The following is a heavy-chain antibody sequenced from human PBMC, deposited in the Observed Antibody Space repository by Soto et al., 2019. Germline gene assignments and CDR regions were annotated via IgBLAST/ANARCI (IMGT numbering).Heavy chain of an antibody. Sequence: SETLSLTCAVSGGSISSSNWWSWVRQPPGKGLEWIGEIYHSGSTNYNPSLKSRVTISVDKSKNQFSLKLSSVTAADTAVYYCARDLVDTAMVTGYLGYWGQGTLVTVSS. J-gene: IGHJ4*02. CDR2: IYHSGST. CDR3: ARDLVDTAMVTGYLGY. CDR1: GGSISSSNW. D-gene: IGHD5-18*01. V-gene: IGHV4-4*02.